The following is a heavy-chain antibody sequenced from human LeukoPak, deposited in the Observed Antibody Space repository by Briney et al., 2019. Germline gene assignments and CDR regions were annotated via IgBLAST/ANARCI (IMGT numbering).Heavy chain of an antibody. CDR3: AREGAARPNWFDP. J-gene: IGHJ5*02. CDR1: GGTFSSYA. D-gene: IGHD6-6*01. CDR2: IIPIFGTA. V-gene: IGHV1-69*05. Sequence: ASVKVSCKASGGTFSSYAISWVRQAPGQGLEWMGGIIPIFGTANYAQKFQGRVTITTDESTSTAYMELSSLRSEDTAVYYCAREGAARPNWFDPWGQGTLVTVSS.